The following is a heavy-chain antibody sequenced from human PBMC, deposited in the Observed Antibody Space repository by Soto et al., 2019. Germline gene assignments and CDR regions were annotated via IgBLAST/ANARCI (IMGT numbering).Heavy chain of an antibody. CDR1: GGSISSSSYY. D-gene: IGHD6-19*01. CDR2: IYYSGST. V-gene: IGHV4-39*01. CDR3: AISVAGPDSYYYYGMDV. Sequence: SETLSLTCTVSGGSISSSSYYWGWIRQPPGKGLEWIGSIYYSGSTYYNPSLKSRVTISVDTSKNQFSLKLSSVTAADTAVYYCAISVAGPDSYYYYGMDVWGQGTTVTVSS. J-gene: IGHJ6*02.